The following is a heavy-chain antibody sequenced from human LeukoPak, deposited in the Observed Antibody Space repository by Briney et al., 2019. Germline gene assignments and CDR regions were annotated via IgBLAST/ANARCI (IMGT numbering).Heavy chain of an antibody. V-gene: IGHV3-74*01. CDR2: SDNDGNGI. CDR3: ATGGGWEPSSGVVTHIDV. D-gene: IGHD3-3*01. J-gene: IGHJ6*03. CDR1: GFMFSGYW. Sequence: GGSLRLSCAAFGFMFSGYWMHWVRQGPEKGLELVSRSDNDGNGIIYADSVKGRFTTSRDNAKNTLYLQMSSLRVEDTAVYYCATGGGWEPSSGVVTHIDVWGKGTTVTVSS.